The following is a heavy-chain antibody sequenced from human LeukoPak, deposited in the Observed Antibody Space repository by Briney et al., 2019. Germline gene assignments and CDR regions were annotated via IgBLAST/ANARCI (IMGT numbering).Heavy chain of an antibody. CDR2: IYPGDSDT. J-gene: IGHJ4*02. V-gene: IGHV5-51*01. Sequence: GESLKISCKGSGYSFTSYWIAWVRQMSGEGLEWMGIIYPGDSDTRYSPSFEGQVTISADKSISTAYLQWSSLKASDTAMYYCASTRSWHRYGYGYWGQGTLVTVSS. D-gene: IGHD5-18*01. CDR3: ASTRSWHRYGYGY. CDR1: GYSFTSYW.